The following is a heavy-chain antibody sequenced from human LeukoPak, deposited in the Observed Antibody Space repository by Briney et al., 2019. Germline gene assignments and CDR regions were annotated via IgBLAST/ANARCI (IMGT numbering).Heavy chain of an antibody. CDR2: ISYDGSNK. CDR3: AKDGSGWYYGTDY. CDR1: GFTFSSYG. J-gene: IGHJ4*02. D-gene: IGHD6-19*01. V-gene: IGHV3-30*18. Sequence: PGGSLRLSCAASGFTFSSYGMHWVRQAPGKGLEWVAVISYDGSNKYYADSVKGRFTISRDNSKNTLYLQMSSLRAEDTAVYYCAKDGSGWYYGTDYWGQGTLVTVSS.